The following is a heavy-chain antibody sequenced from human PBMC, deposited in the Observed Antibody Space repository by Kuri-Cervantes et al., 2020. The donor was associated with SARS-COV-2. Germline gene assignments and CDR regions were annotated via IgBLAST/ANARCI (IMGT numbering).Heavy chain of an antibody. CDR2: IIPIFGTA. CDR3: AKDSSYGDMYYFDY. CDR1: GCTFSSYA. V-gene: IGHV1-69*05. J-gene: IGHJ4*02. Sequence: SVKVSCKASGCTFSSYAISWVRQAPGQGLEWMGGIIPIFGTANYAQKFQGRVTITTDESTSTAYMELSSLRSEDTAVYYCAKDSSYGDMYYFDYWGQGTLVTVSS. D-gene: IGHD4-17*01.